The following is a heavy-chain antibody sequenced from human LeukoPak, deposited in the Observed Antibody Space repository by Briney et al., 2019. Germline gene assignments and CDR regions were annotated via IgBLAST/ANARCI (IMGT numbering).Heavy chain of an antibody. Sequence: GRSLRLSCAASGFTFSSYGMHWVRQAPGKGLEWVAVISYDGSNKYYADSVKGRFTISRDNSKNTLYLQMNSLRAEDTAVYYCAKDWDYYDSSAYSDYWGQGTLVTVSS. CDR3: AKDWDYYDSSAYSDY. CDR1: GFTFSSYG. CDR2: ISYDGSNK. D-gene: IGHD3-22*01. V-gene: IGHV3-30*18. J-gene: IGHJ4*02.